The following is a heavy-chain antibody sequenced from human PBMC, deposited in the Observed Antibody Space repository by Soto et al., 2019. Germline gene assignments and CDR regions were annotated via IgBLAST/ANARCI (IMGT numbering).Heavy chain of an antibody. CDR3: ARCYGGNFDY. CDR1: GGSIGSYY. V-gene: IGHV4-59*01. CDR2: IYYSGST. J-gene: IGHJ4*02. D-gene: IGHD3-16*01. Sequence: SETLSLTCTVSGGSIGSYYWSWIRQPPGKGLEWIGYIYYSGSTNYNPSLKSRVTISVDTSKNQFSLKLSSVTAADTAVYYCARCYGGNFDYWGQGTLVTVSS.